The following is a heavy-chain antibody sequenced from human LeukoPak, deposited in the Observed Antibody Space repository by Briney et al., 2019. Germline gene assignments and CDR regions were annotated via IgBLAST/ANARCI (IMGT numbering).Heavy chain of an antibody. CDR2: IYYSGST. CDR3: ARGVNSGYFDY. Sequence: SETLSLTCTVSGGSISSYYWTWIRQPPGKGLEWIGYIYYSGSTNYNPSLKSRVAISVDTSKNQFSLKLTSVTAADTAVYYCARGVNSGYFDYCGQGTLVTVSS. V-gene: IGHV4-59*01. J-gene: IGHJ4*02. CDR1: GGSISSYY. D-gene: IGHD1-26*01.